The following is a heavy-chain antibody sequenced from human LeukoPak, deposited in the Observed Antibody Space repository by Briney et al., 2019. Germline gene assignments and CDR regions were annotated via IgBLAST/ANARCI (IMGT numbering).Heavy chain of an antibody. Sequence: AASVKVSCKASGYTFTSYGISWVRQAPGQGLEWMGWISAYNGNTNYAQKLQGRVTMTTDTSTSTAYMELRSLRSDDTAVYYCARDLDNYYGSGSPQREFHWFDPWGQGTLVTVSS. CDR2: ISAYNGNT. D-gene: IGHD3-10*01. J-gene: IGHJ5*02. V-gene: IGHV1-18*01. CDR1: GYTFTSYG. CDR3: ARDLDNYYGSGSPQREFHWFDP.